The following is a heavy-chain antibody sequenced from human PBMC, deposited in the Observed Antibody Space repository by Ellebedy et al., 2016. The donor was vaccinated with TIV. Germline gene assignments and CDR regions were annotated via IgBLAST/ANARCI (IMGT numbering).Heavy chain of an antibody. CDR1: GFTFSSQD. CDR2: ITSAGDT. Sequence: PGGSLRLSCAASGFTFSSQDMHWVRQPTGKGLEWVSGITSAGDTYYLGSVKGRFIISRDSAKNSLYLQMNSLRAEDTAVYYCARATSGFDYWGQGALATVSS. V-gene: IGHV3-13*01. J-gene: IGHJ4*02. CDR3: ARATSGFDY. D-gene: IGHD5-24*01.